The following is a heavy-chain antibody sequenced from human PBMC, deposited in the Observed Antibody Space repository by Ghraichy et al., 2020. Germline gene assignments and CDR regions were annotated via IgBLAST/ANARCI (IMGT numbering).Heavy chain of an antibody. D-gene: IGHD3-10*01. CDR3: ARHWDSGSYAEYYYYGMDV. J-gene: IGHJ6*02. CDR1: GYSFTSYW. Sequence: GESLNISCKGSGYSFTSYWIGWVRQMPGKGLEWMGIIYPGDSDTRYSPSFQGQVTISADKSISTAYLQWSSLKASDTAMYYCARHWDSGSYAEYYYYGMDVWGQGTTVTVSS. V-gene: IGHV5-51*01. CDR2: IYPGDSDT.